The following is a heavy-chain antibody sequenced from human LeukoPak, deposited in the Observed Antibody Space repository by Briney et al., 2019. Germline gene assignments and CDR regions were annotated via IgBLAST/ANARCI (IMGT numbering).Heavy chain of an antibody. CDR2: ISGSGVHP. Sequence: GGSLRLSCEASGFTFSTYAMSWVRQAPGRGLEWVSSISGSGVHPYYADSVKGRFTISKDNTKNTLFLQMNSLRDGDTAVYYCAKDDGTGTYFGHFDYWGRGTLVTVSS. CDR1: GFTFSTYA. J-gene: IGHJ4*02. D-gene: IGHD3-10*01. CDR3: AKDDGTGTYFGHFDY. V-gene: IGHV3-23*01.